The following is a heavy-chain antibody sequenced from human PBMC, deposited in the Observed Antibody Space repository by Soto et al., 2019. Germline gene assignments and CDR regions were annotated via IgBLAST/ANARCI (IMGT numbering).Heavy chain of an antibody. V-gene: IGHV3-9*01. CDR1: GFRFDDYA. D-gene: IGHD5-18*01. CDR2: ISWNHVTT. Sequence: GGSLRLSCAASGFRFDDYAMHWVRQAPGKGLEWLSGISWNHVTTGYADSVKGRFTISRDNAKNSLLLQMNSLRADDTAVYYCARDVGEYSYGTPSFDYWGQGTLVTVSS. J-gene: IGHJ4*02. CDR3: ARDVGEYSYGTPSFDY.